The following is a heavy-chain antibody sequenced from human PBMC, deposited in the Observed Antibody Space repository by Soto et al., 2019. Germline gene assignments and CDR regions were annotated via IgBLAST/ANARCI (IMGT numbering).Heavy chain of an antibody. Sequence: SLRLSCAASGFTFSDRYMDWVRQAPGKGLEWVGRTKNKANSYTTEYAASVKGRFTISRDYSRDSVYLQMNSLKTDDTAVYYCTIEGAYPGPDFDYWGQGTQVTVSS. CDR2: TKNKANSYTT. J-gene: IGHJ4*02. CDR1: GFTFSDRY. V-gene: IGHV3-72*01. D-gene: IGHD3-16*01. CDR3: TIEGAYPGPDFDY.